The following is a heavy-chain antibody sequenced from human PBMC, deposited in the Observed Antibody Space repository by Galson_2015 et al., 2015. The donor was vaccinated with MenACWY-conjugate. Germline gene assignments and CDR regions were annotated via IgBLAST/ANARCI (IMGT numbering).Heavy chain of an antibody. CDR3: ARHPPGGRGMDV. CDR1: GSSFPNYW. D-gene: IGHD1-26*01. J-gene: IGHJ6*02. CDR2: IDPHNSNT. V-gene: IGHV5-51*01. Sequence: QSGAEGKKPGESLKISCKGSGSSFPNYWIGWVRQMPGRGLEWMGLIDPHNSNTRYSPSFQGPVTISADESISTAFLQWSSLKASDTAMYYCARHPPGGRGMDVWGRGTTVTVSS.